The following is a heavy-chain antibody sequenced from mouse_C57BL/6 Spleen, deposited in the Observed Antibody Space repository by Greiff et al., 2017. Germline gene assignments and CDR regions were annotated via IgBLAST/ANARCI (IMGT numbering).Heavy chain of an antibody. CDR1: GYTFTDYY. J-gene: IGHJ1*03. D-gene: IGHD1-1*02. V-gene: IGHV1-76*01. CDR2: IYPGSGNT. CDR3: ARGWFHRVYFDV. Sequence: VQLQQSGAELVRPGASVKLSCKASGYTFTDYYINWVKQRPGQGLEWIARIYPGSGNTYYNEKFKGKATLTAEKSSSTAYMQLSSLTSEDSAVYFGARGWFHRVYFDVWGTGTTVTVSS.